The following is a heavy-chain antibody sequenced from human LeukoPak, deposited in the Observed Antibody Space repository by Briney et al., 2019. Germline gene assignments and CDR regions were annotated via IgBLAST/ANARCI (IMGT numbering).Heavy chain of an antibody. Sequence: PSETLSLTCTVSGGSISSYYWSWIRRPPGKGLEWIGEINHSGSTNYNPSLKSRVTISVDTSKNQLSLKLSSVTAADTAVYYCARSSFVVVTAIHGGFDYWGQGTLVTVSS. V-gene: IGHV4-34*01. J-gene: IGHJ4*02. CDR3: ARSSFVVVTAIHGGFDY. CDR2: INHSGST. D-gene: IGHD2-21*02. CDR1: GGSISSYY.